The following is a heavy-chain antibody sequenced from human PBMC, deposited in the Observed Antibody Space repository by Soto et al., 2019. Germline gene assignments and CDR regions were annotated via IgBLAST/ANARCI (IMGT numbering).Heavy chain of an antibody. D-gene: IGHD7-27*01. CDR1: GYTFTNYG. CDR3: ARDQGANLYFDY. V-gene: IGHV1-18*01. J-gene: IGHJ4*02. Sequence: QVQLVQSGAEVKKPGASVKVSCKASGYTFTNYGISWVRQAPGQGLEWMGWISAHNGNTKFAQKLQGRVTMTTDTSTSTAYMDLRSLRSDDTAVYYCARDQGANLYFDYWGQGTLVTVSS. CDR2: ISAHNGNT.